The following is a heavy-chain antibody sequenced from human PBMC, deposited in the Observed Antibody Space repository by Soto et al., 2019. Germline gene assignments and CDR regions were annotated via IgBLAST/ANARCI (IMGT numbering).Heavy chain of an antibody. D-gene: IGHD2-2*01. Sequence: QLHLVQSGAEVKKPGASVKVSCETSGYTFITYGITWVRQAPGQGLEWLGWITPYNGKTNYAQKVQDRVTMTTDTSTGTAYLELRSLRSDDSAVYYCARDTSHYFDHWGQGTLVTVSS. J-gene: IGHJ4*02. CDR2: ITPYNGKT. CDR3: ARDTSHYFDH. CDR1: GYTFITYG. V-gene: IGHV1-18*01.